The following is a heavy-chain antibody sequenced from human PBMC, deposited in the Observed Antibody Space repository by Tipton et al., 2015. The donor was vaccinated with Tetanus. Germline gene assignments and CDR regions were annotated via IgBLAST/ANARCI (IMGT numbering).Heavy chain of an antibody. CDR1: GFTFSSYG. CDR2: IWYDGSNK. J-gene: IGHJ4*02. CDR3: AREAGYCSGGSCPEPLEFDY. V-gene: IGHV3-33*01. D-gene: IGHD2-15*01. Sequence: SLRLSCAASGFTFSSYGMHWVRQAPGKGLEWVAVIWYDGSNKYYADSVKGRFTISRDNSKNTLYLQMNSLRAEDTAVYYCAREAGYCSGGSCPEPLEFDYWGQGTLVTVSS.